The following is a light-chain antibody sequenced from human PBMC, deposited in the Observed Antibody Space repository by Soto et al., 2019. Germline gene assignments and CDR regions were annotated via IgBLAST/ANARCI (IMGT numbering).Light chain of an antibody. CDR3: QSYGSRLSGGV. V-gene: IGLV1-40*01. J-gene: IGLJ3*02. CDR1: SSNIGAGYD. CDR2: GNS. Sequence: QSVLTQPPSVSGAPGQRVTISCTGSSSNIGAGYDVHWYQQLPGTAPKLLIYGNSNRPSGVPDRFSGSKSGTSASLAITGLRAEDEAEYYCQSYGSRLSGGVFGGGTKLTVL.